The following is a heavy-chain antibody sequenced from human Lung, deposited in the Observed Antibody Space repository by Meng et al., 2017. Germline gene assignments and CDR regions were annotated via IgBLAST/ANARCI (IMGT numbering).Heavy chain of an antibody. V-gene: IGHV4-4*02. J-gene: IGHJ4*02. CDR1: GGSISSGNW. D-gene: IGHD4-17*01. Sequence: QVPLQESGPRLVKPSETLSLTCAVSGGSISSGNWWSWVHQPPGKGLEWIGEISHSGNTNYSPSFRGRVTMSVGRSRDQFSLELNSVTAADTAVYFCARNGAYCLHSWGQGTLVTVSS. CDR2: ISHSGNT. CDR3: ARNGAYCLHS.